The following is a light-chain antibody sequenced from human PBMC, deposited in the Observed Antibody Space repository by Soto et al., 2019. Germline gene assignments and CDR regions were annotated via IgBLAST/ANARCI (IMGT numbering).Light chain of an antibody. CDR3: QLYGGSPPRCT. CDR2: GAS. V-gene: IGKV3-20*01. CDR1: QSVNDNH. J-gene: IGKJ3*01. Sequence: EVVLTQSPGTLSLSPGARATLSCRASQSVNDNHLAWYQQKGGQAPRLLIYGASTRPTGVPERFSGSGFGTNYSPIINRLEPEDFALYYFQLYGGSPPRCTFAPGTTVEI.